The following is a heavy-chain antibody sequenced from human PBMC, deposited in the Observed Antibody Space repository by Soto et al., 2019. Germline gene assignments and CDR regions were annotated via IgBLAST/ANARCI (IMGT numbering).Heavy chain of an antibody. CDR2: ISGSGGSA. Sequence: GGSLRLSCAASGFTFSSYAMSWVRQAPGKGLEWVSAISGSGGSAYYADSVKGRFTISRDNSKNTLYLQMNSLRAEDTAVYYCAKDITGDSGWSGHYYGMDVWGQGTTVTV. CDR3: AKDITGDSGWSGHYYGMDV. V-gene: IGHV3-23*01. J-gene: IGHJ6*02. CDR1: GFTFSSYA. D-gene: IGHD6-19*01.